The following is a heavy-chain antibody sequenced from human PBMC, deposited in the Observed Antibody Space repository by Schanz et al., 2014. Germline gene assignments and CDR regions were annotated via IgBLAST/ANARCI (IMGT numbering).Heavy chain of an antibody. CDR3: PRLRRADPNGFDV. J-gene: IGHJ6*02. CDR1: GGTFSSYT. CDR2: IMPLRGIG. D-gene: IGHD6-19*01. V-gene: IGHV1-69*02. Sequence: QVDLIQTGAEVGKPGASVKVSCKASGGTFSSYTISWVRQAPGQGLEWMGRIMPLRGIGNNAWKFQDRLTITADKSMNITNMELSSLGTEDTAVYYCPRLRRADPNGFDVWGQGTTVTVS.